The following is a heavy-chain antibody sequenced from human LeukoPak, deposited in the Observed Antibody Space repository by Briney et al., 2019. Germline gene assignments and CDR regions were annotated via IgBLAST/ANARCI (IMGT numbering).Heavy chain of an antibody. V-gene: IGHV4-39*07. J-gene: IGHJ4*02. CDR3: ARDSLLGPI. Sequence: PSETLSLTCAVSGGSISTSVYYWGWIRQPPGKGLEWIGNIYYTGRTYYNPFLKSRVTISVDTSKNHFSLKLSSVAAADTAVYYCARDSLLGPIWGQGTLVTVSS. CDR1: GGSISTSVYY. CDR2: IYYTGRT. D-gene: IGHD3-3*02.